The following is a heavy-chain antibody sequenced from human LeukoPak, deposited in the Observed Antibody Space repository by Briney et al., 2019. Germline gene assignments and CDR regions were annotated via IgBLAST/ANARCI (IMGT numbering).Heavy chain of an antibody. CDR1: GFTFSSYW. CDR3: ARDGALGTFDY. D-gene: IGHD7-27*01. CDR2: KKIVGSEE. V-gene: IGHV3-7*01. J-gene: IGHJ4*02. Sequence: GGSLRLSCAASGFTFSSYWMSWVRQAPGEGREWVAKKKIVGSEEYYVDSVKGRFTISRDNAKNSLYLQMNSLRAEDTAVYYCARDGALGTFDYWGQGTLVTVSS.